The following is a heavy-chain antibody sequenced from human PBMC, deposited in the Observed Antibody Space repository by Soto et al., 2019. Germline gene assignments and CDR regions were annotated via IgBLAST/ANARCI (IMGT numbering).Heavy chain of an antibody. V-gene: IGHV3-30*18. Sequence: PGGSLRLSCAASGFTFSSYGMHWVRQAPGKGLEWVAVISYDGSNKYYADSVKGRFTISRDNSKNTLYLQMNSLRAEDTAVYYCAKVPIMAGFGYWGQGTLVTVSS. CDR2: ISYDGSNK. CDR1: GFTFSSYG. J-gene: IGHJ4*02. CDR3: AKVPIMAGFGY. D-gene: IGHD3-10*01.